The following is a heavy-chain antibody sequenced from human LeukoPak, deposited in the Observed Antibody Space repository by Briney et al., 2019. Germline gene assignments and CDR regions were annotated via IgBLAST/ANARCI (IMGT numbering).Heavy chain of an antibody. V-gene: IGHV3-64*01. Sequence: GGSLRLSCAASGFTFSSHAVQWVRQAPGRGLEFVSTVSSNGGSTYYGNSVKSRFTISRDNSKNTVYLQMGSLRAEDMAVYYCARGGGATTGLDYWGQGTLVTVSS. CDR2: VSSNGGST. CDR3: ARGGGATTGLDY. CDR1: GFTFSSHA. J-gene: IGHJ4*02. D-gene: IGHD1-26*01.